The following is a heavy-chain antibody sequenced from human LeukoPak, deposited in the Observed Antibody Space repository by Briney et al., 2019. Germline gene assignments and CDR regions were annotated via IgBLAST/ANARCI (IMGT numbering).Heavy chain of an antibody. Sequence: SVTLSLTCAVYGGSFSGYYWSWIRQPPGKGLEWIGEINHSGSTNYNPSLKSRVTISVDTSKNQFSLKLSSVTAADTAVYYCARGLGAYSSSWHYRYYYYGMDVWGQGTTVTVSS. J-gene: IGHJ6*02. CDR1: GGSFSGYY. CDR2: INHSGST. D-gene: IGHD6-13*01. V-gene: IGHV4-34*01. CDR3: ARGLGAYSSSWHYRYYYYGMDV.